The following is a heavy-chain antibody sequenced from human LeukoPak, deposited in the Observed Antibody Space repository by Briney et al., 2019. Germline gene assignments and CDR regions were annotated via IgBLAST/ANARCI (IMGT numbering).Heavy chain of an antibody. J-gene: IGHJ4*02. CDR3: AAGYSYGTNLDY. D-gene: IGHD5-18*01. CDR2: IKQDGSEK. CDR1: GFTFGNYW. V-gene: IGHV3-7*01. Sequence: GGSLRLSCAASGFTFGNYWVSWVRQAPGKGLEWVANIKQDGSEKYFVDSVKGRFTISRDNAKNSLYLQMNSLRVEDTAIYYCAAGYSYGTNLDYWGQGTLVTVSS.